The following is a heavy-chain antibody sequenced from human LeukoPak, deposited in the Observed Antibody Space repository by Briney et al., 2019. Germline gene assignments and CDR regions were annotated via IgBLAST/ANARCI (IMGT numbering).Heavy chain of an antibody. V-gene: IGHV3-30*03. CDR3: ARVVVAATLGNWFDP. Sequence: GGSLRLSCAASGFTFRSYGMHWVRQAPGRGLEWVAVISTDGSNKYYADSVKGRFTISRDNSKNTLYLQMNSLRAEDTAVYYCARVVVAATLGNWFDPWGQGTLVTVSS. CDR1: GFTFRSYG. D-gene: IGHD6-19*01. J-gene: IGHJ5*02. CDR2: ISTDGSNK.